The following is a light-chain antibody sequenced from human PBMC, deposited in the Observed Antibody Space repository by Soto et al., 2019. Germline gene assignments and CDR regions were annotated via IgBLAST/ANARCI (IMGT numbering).Light chain of an antibody. Sequence: EIVLAQSPGTLSLSPGARAPLSCRASQSVTNSFLAWYQHKPGQAPRLLIYGASRRATGIPDRFTGSGSGADFTLTISRLEPEDFAVYYCQQYVSSPWAVGQGTKVDI. CDR1: QSVTNSF. CDR2: GAS. CDR3: QQYVSSPWA. J-gene: IGKJ1*01. V-gene: IGKV3-20*01.